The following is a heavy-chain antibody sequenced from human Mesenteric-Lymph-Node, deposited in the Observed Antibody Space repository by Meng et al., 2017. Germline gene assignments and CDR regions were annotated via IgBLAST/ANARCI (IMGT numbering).Heavy chain of an antibody. CDR2: IHSHGSTT. J-gene: IGHJ4*02. Sequence: LVESGAGVVPPGGSRRLHCSASGFTIMRYRMNWVRHAPRKGLVCVSRIHSHGSTTTYADSVKGRFTISRDNAKNTLYLQMNSLRAEDTAVYYCARSIDYWGQGTLVTVSS. V-gene: IGHV3-74*01. CDR3: ARSIDY. CDR1: GFTIMRYR.